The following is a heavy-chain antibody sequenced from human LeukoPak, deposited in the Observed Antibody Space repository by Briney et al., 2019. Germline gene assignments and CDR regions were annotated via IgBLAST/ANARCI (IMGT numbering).Heavy chain of an antibody. CDR1: GFTFSSYG. J-gene: IGHJ4*02. D-gene: IGHD2-2*01. V-gene: IGHV3-30*02. CDR3: VRDPDALDY. CDR2: IRYDGSNK. Sequence: PGGSLRLSCAASGFTFSSYGMHWVRQAPGKGLEWVGFIRYDGSNKYYADSVKGRFTISRDNAKDSLYLQMDSLRAEDTAVYYCVRDPDALDYWGQGTLVTVSS.